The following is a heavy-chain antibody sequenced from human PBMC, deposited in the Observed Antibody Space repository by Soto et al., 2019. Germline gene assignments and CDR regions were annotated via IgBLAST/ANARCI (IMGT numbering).Heavy chain of an antibody. V-gene: IGHV3-11*06. CDR3: ARGGNYGSENCNFDY. CDR1: GFTFSDYY. D-gene: IGHD3-10*01. J-gene: IGHJ4*02. Sequence: QVQLVESGGGLVKPGGSLRLSCAASGFTFSDYYMSWIRQAPGKGLEWVSYISSSGTYTNYADSVKGRFTISRDNAKNSLYLQVNTLRAEDTGVYYCARGGNYGSENCNFDYWGQGTLVTVSS. CDR2: ISSSGTYT.